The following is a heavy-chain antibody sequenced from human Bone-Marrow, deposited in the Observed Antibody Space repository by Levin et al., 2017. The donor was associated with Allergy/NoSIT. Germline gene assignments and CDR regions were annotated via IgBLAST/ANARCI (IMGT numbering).Heavy chain of an antibody. CDR1: GLTFSDVW. Sequence: ETLSLTCAASGLTFSDVWMSWVRQAPGKGLQWVGRIKSKNDGGTTDYVAPVKGRFTISRDDSKNTLYLQMNSLKTEDTAVYYCTGYCSGGSCDYWGQGTLVTVSS. CDR3: TGYCSGGSCDY. V-gene: IGHV3-15*01. D-gene: IGHD2-15*01. J-gene: IGHJ4*02. CDR2: IKSKNDGGTT.